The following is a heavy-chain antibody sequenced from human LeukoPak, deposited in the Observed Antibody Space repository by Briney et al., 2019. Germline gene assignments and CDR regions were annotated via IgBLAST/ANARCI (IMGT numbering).Heavy chain of an antibody. CDR3: TSRGYSYGIQDY. V-gene: IGHV3-72*01. CDR1: GFTFSDHY. Sequence: GGSLRLSCAASGFTFSDHYMDWVRQAPGKGLEWVGRIRNKANSYTTEYAASVKGRFTISRDDSKNSLYLQMSSLKTEDTALYYCTSRGYSYGIQDYWGQGTLVTVSS. D-gene: IGHD5-18*01. CDR2: IRNKANSYTT. J-gene: IGHJ4*02.